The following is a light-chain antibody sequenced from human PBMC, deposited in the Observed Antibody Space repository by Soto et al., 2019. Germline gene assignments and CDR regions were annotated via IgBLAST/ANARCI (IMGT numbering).Light chain of an antibody. CDR1: QSISSW. Sequence: DIQMTQSPSTLSASVGDTVIITCRASQSISSWLAWYQQKPGKAPKVLIYKASSLESGVPSRFSGSGSGTEVTLTISSRQPDEFATYYCQQYSSYSITFGPGTKVDIK. V-gene: IGKV1-5*03. CDR2: KAS. J-gene: IGKJ3*01. CDR3: QQYSSYSIT.